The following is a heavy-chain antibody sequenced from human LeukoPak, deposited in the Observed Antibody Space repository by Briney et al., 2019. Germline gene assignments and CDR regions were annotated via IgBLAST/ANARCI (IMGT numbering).Heavy chain of an antibody. V-gene: IGHV4-59*01. Sequence: PSETLSLTCTVSGGSISSYYWSWIRQPPGKGLEWIGYIYYSGSTNYNPSLKSRVTISVDTSKNQFSLKLSSVTAADTAVYYCAMAGYCSSTSCYLFPHYYTTTVWTSGAKGPRSPSP. CDR1: GGSISSYY. CDR3: AMAGYCSSTSCYLFPHYYTTTVWTS. CDR2: IYYSGST. D-gene: IGHD2-2*01. J-gene: IGHJ6*02.